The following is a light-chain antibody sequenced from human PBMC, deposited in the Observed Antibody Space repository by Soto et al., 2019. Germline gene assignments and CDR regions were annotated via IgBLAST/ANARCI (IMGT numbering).Light chain of an antibody. CDR1: SSDVGGYNY. Sequence: QSALTQPPSASGSPGQSVTISCTGTSSDVGGYNYVSWYQQYPGKAPKLIIYEVSERPSGVPDRFSGSKSGNTASLTVSGLQTADEADYYCSSYAGSNWYVFGTGTKVTV. J-gene: IGLJ1*01. CDR2: EVS. V-gene: IGLV2-8*01. CDR3: SSYAGSNWYV.